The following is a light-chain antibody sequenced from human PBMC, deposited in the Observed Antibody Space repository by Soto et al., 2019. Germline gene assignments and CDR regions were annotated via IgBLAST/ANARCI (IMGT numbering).Light chain of an antibody. V-gene: IGKV3-15*01. CDR1: QSVSSN. Sequence: EIVMTQSPATLSVSPGERATLSCRASQSVSSNLAWYQQKPGQAPRLLIYGASTRATGIPARFSGSGSGTEFNLTISRLQSEDFAVYYCQQYNNWPSLFTFGPGTKVDIK. CDR2: GAS. J-gene: IGKJ3*01. CDR3: QQYNNWPSLFT.